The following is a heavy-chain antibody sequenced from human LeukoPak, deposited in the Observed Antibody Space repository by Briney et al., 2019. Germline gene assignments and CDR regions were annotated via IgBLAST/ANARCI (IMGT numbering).Heavy chain of an antibody. Sequence: GRSLRLSCAASGFTFSSYGMYWVRQAPGKGLEWVAVISYDGSNKYYADSVKGRFTISRDNSKNTLYLQMNSLRAEDTAVYYCAKGVAGTGSYYYYYGMDVWGQGTTVTVSS. V-gene: IGHV3-30*18. J-gene: IGHJ6*02. CDR3: AKGVAGTGSYYYYYGMDV. D-gene: IGHD6-19*01. CDR1: GFTFSSYG. CDR2: ISYDGSNK.